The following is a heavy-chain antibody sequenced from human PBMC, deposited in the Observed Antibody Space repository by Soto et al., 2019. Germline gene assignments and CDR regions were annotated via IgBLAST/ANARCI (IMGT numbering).Heavy chain of an antibody. J-gene: IGHJ4*02. CDR2: IYPGDSDT. Sequence: PGESLKISCKGSGYSFTSYLIGWVRQMPGKGLEWMGIIYPGDSDTRYSPSFQGQVTISADKSISTAYLQWSSLKASDTTMYYCASVPNVVVAALPINWGQGTLVTVSS. CDR1: GYSFTSYL. CDR3: ASVPNVVVAALPIN. V-gene: IGHV5-51*01. D-gene: IGHD2-15*01.